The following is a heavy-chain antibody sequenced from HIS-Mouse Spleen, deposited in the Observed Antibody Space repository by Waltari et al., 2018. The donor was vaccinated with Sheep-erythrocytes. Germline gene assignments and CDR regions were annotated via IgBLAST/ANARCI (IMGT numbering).Heavy chain of an antibody. CDR1: GYTFTGYY. Sequence: QVQLVQSGAEVKKPGASVKVSCKASGYTFTGYYMHWVRQAPGQGLEWMGWINPNSGGTNYAQKFQGRVTMTRDTSISTPYMELSRLRSDDTAVYYCARGYCSSTSCYGYFQHWGQGTLVTVSS. CDR3: ARGYCSSTSCYGYFQH. V-gene: IGHV1-2*02. CDR2: INPNSGGT. J-gene: IGHJ1*01. D-gene: IGHD2-2*01.